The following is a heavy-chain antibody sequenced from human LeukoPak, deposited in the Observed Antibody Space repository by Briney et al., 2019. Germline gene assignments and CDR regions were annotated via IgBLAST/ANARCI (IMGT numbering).Heavy chain of an antibody. Sequence: PSETLSLTCTVSGGSISSYYWSWIRQPPGKGLEWIGYIYYSGSTNYNPSLKSRLTISVDTSKNQFSLKLSSVTAADTAVYYCARTIYYDSSALDPWGQGTLVTVSS. V-gene: IGHV4-59*08. D-gene: IGHD3-22*01. CDR3: ARTIYYDSSALDP. CDR2: IYYSGST. CDR1: GGSISSYY. J-gene: IGHJ5*02.